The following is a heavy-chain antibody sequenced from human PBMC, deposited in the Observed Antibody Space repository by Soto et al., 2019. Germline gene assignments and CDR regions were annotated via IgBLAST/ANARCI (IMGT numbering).Heavy chain of an antibody. CDR1: GFTFSSYG. D-gene: IGHD2-2*01. V-gene: IGHV3-33*06. CDR3: TKDSHWAIISPTHDY. Sequence: GGSLRLSCAASGFTFSSYGMHWVRQAPGKGLEWVAVIWYDGSNKYYADSVKGRFTISRDNSNNTLYLQMNSLRAEDTAVYYCTKDSHWAIISPTHDYWGQGTLVTVSS. CDR2: IWYDGSNK. J-gene: IGHJ4*02.